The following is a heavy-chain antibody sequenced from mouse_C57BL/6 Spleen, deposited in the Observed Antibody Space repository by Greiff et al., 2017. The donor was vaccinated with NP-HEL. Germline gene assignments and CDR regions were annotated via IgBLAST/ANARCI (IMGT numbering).Heavy chain of an antibody. CDR3: ARRALLLRGYFDV. Sequence: VQLQQSGPGMVKPSQSLSLTCTVTGYSITSGYDWHWIRHFPGNKLEWMGYISYSGSTNYNPSLKSRISITHDTSKNHFFLKLNSVTTEDTATYYCARRALLLRGYFDVWGTGTTVTVSS. D-gene: IGHD1-1*01. CDR1: GYSITSGYD. CDR2: ISYSGST. V-gene: IGHV3-1*01. J-gene: IGHJ1*03.